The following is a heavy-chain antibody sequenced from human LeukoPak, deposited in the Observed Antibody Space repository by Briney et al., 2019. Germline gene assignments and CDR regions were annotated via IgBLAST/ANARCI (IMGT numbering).Heavy chain of an antibody. CDR1: GFTFSSYA. D-gene: IGHD3-3*01. V-gene: IGHV3-23*01. CDR2: ISGSGGST. Sequence: GGSLRLSCAASGFTFSSYAMSWVRQAPGKGLEWVSAISGSGGSTYYADSVKGRFTISRDNSKNTLYLQMNSPRAEDTAVYYCARLWKEWLSDYYYYYYGMDVWGQGTTVTVSS. CDR3: ARLWKEWLSDYYYYYYGMDV. J-gene: IGHJ6*02.